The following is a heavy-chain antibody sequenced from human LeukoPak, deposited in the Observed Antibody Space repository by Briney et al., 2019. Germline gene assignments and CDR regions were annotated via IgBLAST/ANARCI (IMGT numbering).Heavy chain of an antibody. J-gene: IGHJ4*02. D-gene: IGHD6-13*01. CDR1: GGSISSRPYY. CDR2: FDYSGST. CDR3: ARLVVSSWYHEVLLGRDY. Sequence: SETLSLTCTVSGGSISSRPYYWGWIRQPPGKGLEWLGSFDYSGSTYYKPSLKSRVTISVDTSKNQFSLKLSSVTAADTAVYYCARLVVSSWYHEVLLGRDYWGQGTLVTVSS. V-gene: IGHV4-39*01.